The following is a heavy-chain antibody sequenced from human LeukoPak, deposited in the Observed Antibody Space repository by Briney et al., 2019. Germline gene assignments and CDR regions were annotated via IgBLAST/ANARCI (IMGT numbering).Heavy chain of an antibody. V-gene: IGHV4-59*01. CDR2: IYYSGST. J-gene: IGHJ3*02. CDR3: ARELRRDDI. D-gene: IGHD2-21*02. Sequence: SETLSLTCTVSGGSMSSNYWSWIRQPPGKGLEWIGYIYYSGSTNYNPSLKSRVSISVDASKNQFSLRLNSVTAEDTAVYYCARELRRDDIWGQGTLVTVSS. CDR1: GGSMSSNY.